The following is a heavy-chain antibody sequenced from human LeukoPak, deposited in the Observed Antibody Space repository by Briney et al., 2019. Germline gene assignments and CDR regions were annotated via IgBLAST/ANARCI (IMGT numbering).Heavy chain of an antibody. CDR1: GGSISSYY. CDR3: AREGFLEWPSFDP. D-gene: IGHD3-3*01. V-gene: IGHV4-4*07. J-gene: IGHJ5*02. Sequence: SETLSLTCTVSGGSISSYYWSWIRQPAGKGLEWTGRIYTSGSANYNPSLKSRVTMSVDTSKNQFSLKLSSVTAADTAVYYCAREGFLEWPSFDPWGQGTLVTVSS. CDR2: IYTSGSA.